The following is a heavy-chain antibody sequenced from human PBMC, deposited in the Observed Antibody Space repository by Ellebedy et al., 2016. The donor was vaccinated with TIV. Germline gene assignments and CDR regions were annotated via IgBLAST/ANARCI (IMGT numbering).Heavy chain of an antibody. CDR3: ARDCSSTSCYSHYYYYYGMDV. V-gene: IGHV1-46*04. Sequence: AASVKVSCKASGYTFTGYYMHWVRQAPGQGLEWMGIINPSGGSTSYAQKLQGRVTMTRDTSTSTVYMELSSLRTEDTAVYYCARDCSSTSCYSHYYYYYGMDVWGQGTTVTVSS. CDR1: GYTFTGYY. CDR2: INPSGGST. J-gene: IGHJ6*02. D-gene: IGHD2-2*01.